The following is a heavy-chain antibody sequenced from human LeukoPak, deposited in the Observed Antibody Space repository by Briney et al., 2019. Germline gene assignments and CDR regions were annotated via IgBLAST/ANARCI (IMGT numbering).Heavy chain of an antibody. Sequence: SGGSLRLSCAASGFTFSSYAMHWVRQAPGKGLEWVAVISYDGSNKYHADSVKGRFTISRDNSKNTLYLQMNSLRAEDTAVYYCAKDRSDNNTWYAGSHWGQGTLVTVSS. CDR1: GFTFSSYA. CDR3: AKDRSDNNTWYAGSH. J-gene: IGHJ4*02. D-gene: IGHD2-8*01. CDR2: ISYDGSNK. V-gene: IGHV3-30-3*01.